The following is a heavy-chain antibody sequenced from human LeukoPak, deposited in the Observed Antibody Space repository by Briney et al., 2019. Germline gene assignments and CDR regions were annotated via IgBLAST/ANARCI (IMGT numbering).Heavy chain of an antibody. CDR3: AEGGVYSLLDH. V-gene: IGHV1-24*01. CDR2: FDPEDGET. J-gene: IGHJ4*02. CDR1: GDTLSELS. D-gene: IGHD2-8*02. Sequence: GASVKVSCKVSGDTLSELSMHWVRQAPGKGLEWMGGFDPEDGETIYAQKFQGRFTMTEDTSTDTAYMELRSLRSDDTAVYYCAEGGVYSLLDHWGQGTQVTVSS.